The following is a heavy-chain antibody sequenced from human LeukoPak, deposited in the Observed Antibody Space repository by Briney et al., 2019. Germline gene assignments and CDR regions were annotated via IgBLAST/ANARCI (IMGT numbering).Heavy chain of an antibody. D-gene: IGHD1-26*01. V-gene: IGHV1-8*03. CDR3: ARVLGAGIGY. CDR2: MNPNSGNT. Sequence: ASVKVSCKASGYTFTSYYMHWVRQAPGQGLEWMGWMNPNSGNTGYAQKFQGRVTITRNTSISTAYMELSSLRSEDTAVYYCARVLGAGIGYWGQGTLVTVSS. J-gene: IGHJ4*02. CDR1: GYTFTSYY.